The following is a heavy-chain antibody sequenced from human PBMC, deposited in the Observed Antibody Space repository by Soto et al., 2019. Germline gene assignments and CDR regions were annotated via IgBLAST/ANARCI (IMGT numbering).Heavy chain of an antibody. CDR1: GYTFTSYG. Sequence: ASVKVSCKASGYTFTSYGISWVRQAPGQGLEWMGWISAYNGNTNYAQKLQGRVTMTTDTSTSTAYMELRSLRSDDTAVYYCARANPPPVVVAGTSSDYWGQGTLVTVSS. J-gene: IGHJ4*02. CDR3: ARANPPPVVVAGTSSDY. D-gene: IGHD6-19*01. CDR2: ISAYNGNT. V-gene: IGHV1-18*01.